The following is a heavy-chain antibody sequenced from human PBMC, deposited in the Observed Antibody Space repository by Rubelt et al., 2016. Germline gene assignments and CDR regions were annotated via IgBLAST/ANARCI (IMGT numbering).Heavy chain of an antibody. J-gene: IGHJ4*02. CDR3: VFDF. V-gene: IGHV3-23*04. Sequence: EVQLVESGGGLVQPGGSLRLSCAASGFTFSSYAMSWVRQAPGKGLELVSAPSGSGGSTYYADPVKGRFTISRDKSRNTTDLQMNSLGAEDTALYYCVFDFWGQGTRVTVSS. CDR2: PSGSGGST. CDR1: GFTFSSYA.